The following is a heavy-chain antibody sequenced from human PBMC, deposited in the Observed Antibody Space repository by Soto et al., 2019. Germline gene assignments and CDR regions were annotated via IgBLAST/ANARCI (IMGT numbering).Heavy chain of an antibody. CDR1: GFTFGTYA. CDR2: ISYEGSNT. D-gene: IGHD1-1*01. V-gene: IGHV3-30-3*01. CDR3: ARVTPGNNLYYFSGLDV. Sequence: QVHLVESGGSVVQPGRSLRLSCIASGFTFGTYAIHWVRQAPGKGLQWVALISYEGSNTYYADSVRGRFTISRDNSKNPLYLQMNSLRPEDAGVYYCARVTPGNNLYYFSGLDVWGQGTSVTVSS. J-gene: IGHJ6*02.